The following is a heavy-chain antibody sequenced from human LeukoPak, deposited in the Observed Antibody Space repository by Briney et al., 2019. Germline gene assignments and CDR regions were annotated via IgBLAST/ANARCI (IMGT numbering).Heavy chain of an antibody. Sequence: PGGSLRLSCAASGFTFSSYSMNWVRQAPGKGLECVSSISSSSSYIYYADSVKGRFTISRDNAKNSLYLQMNSLRAEDTAVYYCARATPYYGSGSYHLPGLIDYWSQGTLVTASS. CDR1: GFTFSSYS. D-gene: IGHD3-10*01. CDR2: ISSSSSYI. CDR3: ARATPYYGSGSYHLPGLIDY. J-gene: IGHJ4*02. V-gene: IGHV3-21*01.